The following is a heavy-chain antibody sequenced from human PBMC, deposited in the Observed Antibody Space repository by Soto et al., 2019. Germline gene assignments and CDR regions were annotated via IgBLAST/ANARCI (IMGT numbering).Heavy chain of an antibody. CDR1: GYTFTSYY. V-gene: IGHV1-46*01. CDR2: INPSGGST. D-gene: IGHD6-19*01. CDR3: ARDRLGIAVAGTFDYYYGMDV. J-gene: IGHJ6*02. Sequence: ASVKFSCKASGYTFTSYYMHWVRQAPGQGLEWMGIINPSGGSTSYAQKFQGRVTMTRDTSTSTVYMELSSLRSEDTAVYYCARDRLGIAVAGTFDYYYGMDVWGQGTTVTVSS.